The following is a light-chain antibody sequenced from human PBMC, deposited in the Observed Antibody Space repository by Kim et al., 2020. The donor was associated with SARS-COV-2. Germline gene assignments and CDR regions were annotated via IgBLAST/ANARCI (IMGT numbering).Light chain of an antibody. J-gene: IGKJ1*01. CDR2: GAS. V-gene: IGKV3-20*01. Sequence: PGERAILSCRASQGVSTNYLAWYQPRPGQAPRLLLYGASSRATGIPDRFSGSGSGTDFTLTITSLEPEDVAVYYCQQYGSSPWAFGQGTKVDIK. CDR1: QGVSTNY. CDR3: QQYGSSPWA.